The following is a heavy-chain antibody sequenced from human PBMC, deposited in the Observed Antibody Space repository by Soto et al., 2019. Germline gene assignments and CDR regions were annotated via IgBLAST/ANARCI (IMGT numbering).Heavy chain of an antibody. Sequence: EVQLLESGGDLVLPGGSLRLSCAASGFAFSNYAMNWVRQAPGKGLEWVSVISGGGGTTYYADSVKGRFTISRDNSKKTLYLQMSSLRGDDTAVYYCAKEWSQGYYFDYWGQGTLVIVSS. CDR1: GFAFSNYA. CDR3: AKEWSQGYYFDY. D-gene: IGHD2-15*01. V-gene: IGHV3-23*01. J-gene: IGHJ4*02. CDR2: ISGGGGTT.